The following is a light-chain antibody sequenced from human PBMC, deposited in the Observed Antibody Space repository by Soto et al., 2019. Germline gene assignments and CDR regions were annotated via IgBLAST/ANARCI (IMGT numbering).Light chain of an antibody. CDR1: QVTNRY. V-gene: IGKV1-27*01. Sequence: DIQLTQSPSSLSASVGDRVTITCRVSQVTNRYLNWYRPKPGKVPKLLMYSASNLQSGVPSRFIGSGSGTDLSLIISSLQPEDVATYYDQRTYNAPLYTFGQGTKLEIK. J-gene: IGKJ2*01. CDR2: SAS. CDR3: QRTYNAPLYT.